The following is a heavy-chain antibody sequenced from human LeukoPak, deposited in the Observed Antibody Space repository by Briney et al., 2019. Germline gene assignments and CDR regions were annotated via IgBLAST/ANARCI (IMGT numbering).Heavy chain of an antibody. J-gene: IGHJ4*02. CDR2: ISSSSSYI. D-gene: IGHD3-22*01. CDR3: ARAGDPMYYYDSSGYDY. V-gene: IGHV3-21*01. CDR1: GFTFSSYS. Sequence: PGGSLRLSCAASGFTFSSYSMNWVRQAPGKGLEWVSSISSSSSYIYYADPVKGRFTISRDNAKNSLYLQMNSLRAEDTAVYYCARAGDPMYYYDSSGYDYWGQGTLVTVSS.